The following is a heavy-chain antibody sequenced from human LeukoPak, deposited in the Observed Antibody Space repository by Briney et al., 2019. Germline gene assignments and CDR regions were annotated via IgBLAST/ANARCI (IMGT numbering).Heavy chain of an antibody. V-gene: IGHV1-18*01. D-gene: IGHD5-12*01. CDR1: GYTFRNYG. Sequence: ASVKVSCKAPGYTFRNYGISWVRQAPGQGLEWMGWISAYNGDTNYAQNLQGRVTMTTDTSTSTAYMELRSLRSDDTAVYYCARDPTNTSGYYAYFDYWGQGTLVTVSS. CDR2: ISAYNGDT. CDR3: ARDPTNTSGYYAYFDY. J-gene: IGHJ4*02.